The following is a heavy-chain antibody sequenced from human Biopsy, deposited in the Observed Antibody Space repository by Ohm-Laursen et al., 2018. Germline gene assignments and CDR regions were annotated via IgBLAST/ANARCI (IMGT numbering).Heavy chain of an antibody. V-gene: IGHV4-59*01. CDR1: GDSISSYY. J-gene: IGHJ2*01. D-gene: IGHD3-22*01. CDR2: VYYTGST. Sequence: SETLSLTCIVSGDSISSYYWSWIRQPPGKGLEWIGYVYYTGSTDYNPSLQSRVTISVDTSKNHFSLRLPSVTPADTAIYYCARDRGYYSDRTVPGYFDLWGRGTLVTVSS. CDR3: ARDRGYYSDRTVPGYFDL.